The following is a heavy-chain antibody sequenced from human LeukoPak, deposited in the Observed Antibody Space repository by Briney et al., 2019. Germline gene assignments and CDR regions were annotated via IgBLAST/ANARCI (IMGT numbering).Heavy chain of an antibody. CDR3: ARQKRAAAGSFDI. D-gene: IGHD6-13*01. CDR2: IYYSGST. V-gene: IGHV4-59*08. Sequence: SETLSLTCTVSGGSISSYYWSWIRQPPGKGLEWIGYIYYSGSTNYNPSLKSRVTISVDTSKNQFSLKLSSVTAADTAVYYCARQKRAAAGSFDIWAKGQWSPSLQ. CDR1: GGSISSYY. J-gene: IGHJ3*02.